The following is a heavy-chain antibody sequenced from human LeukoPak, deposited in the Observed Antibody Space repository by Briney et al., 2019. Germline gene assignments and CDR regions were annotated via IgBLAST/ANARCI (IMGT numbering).Heavy chain of an antibody. V-gene: IGHV4-4*09. D-gene: IGHD1-26*01. J-gene: IGHJ6*03. CDR3: ARHWELLEGDYYYYYMDV. Sequence: SETLSLTCTVSGGSISRYYRSWIRQPPGKGLEWIGYIYTSGTTNYNPSLESAGTISIDTYDNQCSLKLSSVTAADTAVYYCARHWELLEGDYYYYYMDVWAKGTTVTVSS. CDR1: GGSISRYY. CDR2: IYTSGTT.